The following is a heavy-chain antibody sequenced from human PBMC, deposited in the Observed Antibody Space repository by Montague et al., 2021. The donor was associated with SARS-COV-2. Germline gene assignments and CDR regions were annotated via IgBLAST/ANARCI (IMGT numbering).Heavy chain of an antibody. Sequence: PALVKPTQTLTLTCTLSGFSLHTRGLSVFWIRQPPGKALQWLARIDWDGDKFYNTSLKTRLTISQDTSKTQVVLTMTNMEPVDTGTYYCARSERQTTGMDVWGQGTSVTVSS. CDR3: ARSERQTTGMDV. CDR1: GFSLHTRGLS. CDR2: IDWDGDK. D-gene: IGHD1-1*01. V-gene: IGHV2-70*17. J-gene: IGHJ6*02.